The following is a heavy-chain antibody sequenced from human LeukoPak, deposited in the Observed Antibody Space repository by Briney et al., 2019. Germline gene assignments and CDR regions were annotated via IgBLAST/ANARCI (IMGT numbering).Heavy chain of an antibody. CDR1: GFTFSTYS. D-gene: IGHD5-18*01. Sequence: GGSLRLSCAASGFTFSTYSMNWVRQAPGKGLEWVSYISSSSSTIYYADSVKGRFTISRDSAKNSLYLQMNSLRAEDTAVYYCARPPGYYYYYYYMDVWGKGTTVTVSS. V-gene: IGHV3-48*01. J-gene: IGHJ6*03. CDR2: ISSSSSTI. CDR3: ARPPGYYYYYYYMDV.